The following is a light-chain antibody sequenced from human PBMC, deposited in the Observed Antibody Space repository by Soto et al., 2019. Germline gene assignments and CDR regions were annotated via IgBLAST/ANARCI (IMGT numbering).Light chain of an antibody. Sequence: EIVVAQSPATLSLSPGETATLSSRASQTVGSYLAWFRQTPGQAPRLLIYDTSIRANGIPARFSGSGSGTDFTLTISSLEAEDFAVYYCQQRSDWPPTFGQGTKVDIK. CDR1: QTVGSY. CDR3: QQRSDWPPT. J-gene: IGKJ1*01. V-gene: IGKV3-11*01. CDR2: DTS.